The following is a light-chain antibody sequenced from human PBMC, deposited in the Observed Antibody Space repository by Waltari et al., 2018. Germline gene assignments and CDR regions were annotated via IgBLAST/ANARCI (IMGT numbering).Light chain of an antibody. CDR3: QQYGSSPPYT. J-gene: IGKJ2*01. Sequence: EIVLTQSPGTLSLSPGERATLSCRASQSVSRRYLAWYQQKPGQAPRLLIYGASNRATCIPERFRAGGSGTDFTLTISRLEPEDFAVYYCQQYGSSPPYTFGQGTKLEI. V-gene: IGKV3-20*01. CDR2: GAS. CDR1: QSVSRRY.